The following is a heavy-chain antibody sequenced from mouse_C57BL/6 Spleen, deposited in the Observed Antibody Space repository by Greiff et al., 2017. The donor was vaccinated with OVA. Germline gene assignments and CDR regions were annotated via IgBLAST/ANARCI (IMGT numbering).Heavy chain of an antibody. Sequence: EVQRVESGEGLVKPGGSLKLSCAASGFTFSSYAMSWVRQTPEKRLEWVAYISSGGDYIYYADTVKGRFTISRDNARNTLYLQMSSLKSEDTAMYYCTRETLTGTFAMDYWGQGTSVTVSS. V-gene: IGHV5-9-1*02. CDR2: ISSGGDYI. D-gene: IGHD4-1*01. CDR1: GFTFSSYA. J-gene: IGHJ4*01. CDR3: TRETLTGTFAMDY.